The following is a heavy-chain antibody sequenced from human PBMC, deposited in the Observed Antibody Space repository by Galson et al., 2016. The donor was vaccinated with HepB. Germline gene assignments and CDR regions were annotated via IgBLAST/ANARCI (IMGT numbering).Heavy chain of an antibody. CDR2: ISDNGHAT. D-gene: IGHD1-14*01. CDR3: AKCPPGTRGSLDS. J-gene: IGHJ4*02. CDR1: GFTFSSYA. V-gene: IGHV3-23*01. Sequence: SLRLSCAASGFTFSSYAMYWVRQAPGKGLEWISLISDNGHATYYADPVRGRYSIARDNSKNTLYLQMNSLRADDTAVYYCAKCPPGTRGSLDSWGQGTLVTVSS.